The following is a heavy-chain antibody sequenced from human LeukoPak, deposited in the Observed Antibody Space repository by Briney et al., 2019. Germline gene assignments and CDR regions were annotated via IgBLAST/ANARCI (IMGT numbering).Heavy chain of an antibody. D-gene: IGHD4-17*01. CDR2: ITPFNGNT. CDR1: GYTFTYRY. V-gene: IGHV1-45*02. CDR3: ASHIEVIDYGDYDYYGMDV. Sequence: NWASVKVSCKASGYTFTYRYLHWVRQAPGQALEWMGWITPFNGNTNYAQKFQDRVTITRDRSMSTAYMELSSLRSEDTAMYYCASHIEVIDYGDYDYYGMDVWGQGTTVTVSS. J-gene: IGHJ6*02.